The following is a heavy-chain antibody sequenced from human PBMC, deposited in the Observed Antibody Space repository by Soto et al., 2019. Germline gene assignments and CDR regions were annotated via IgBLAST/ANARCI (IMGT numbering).Heavy chain of an antibody. V-gene: IGHV3-48*04. Sequence: EVPVVESGGGSVQPGGSLRLSCAASGFTFSRYTMNWVRQAPGKGLEWLSYISGGGGTMSYADSVKGRVTISRDNAKNSLYLQMDSLRAEDTAVYYCARDKSGTYSIDYWGQGTLVTVSS. CDR3: ARDKSGTYSIDY. CDR2: ISGGGGTM. J-gene: IGHJ4*02. D-gene: IGHD1-26*01. CDR1: GFTFSRYT.